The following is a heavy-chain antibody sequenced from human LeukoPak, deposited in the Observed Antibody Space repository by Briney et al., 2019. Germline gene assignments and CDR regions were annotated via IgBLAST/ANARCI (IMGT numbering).Heavy chain of an antibody. D-gene: IGHD3-16*01. CDR2: TSSSGTYI. CDR1: GFTFNSYS. CDR3: ARVGSTGSLRFDY. Sequence: GGSLRLSCAASGFTFNSYSMNWVRQAPGKGLEWVASTSSSGTYIYYADSVKGRFTISRDNAKNSLYLQMNSLRAEDTAVYYCARVGSTGSLRFDYWGQGALVTVSS. V-gene: IGHV3-21*01. J-gene: IGHJ4*02.